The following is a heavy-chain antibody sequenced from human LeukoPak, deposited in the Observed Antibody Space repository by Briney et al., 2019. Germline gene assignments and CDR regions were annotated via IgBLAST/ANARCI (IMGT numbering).Heavy chain of an antibody. J-gene: IGHJ3*02. CDR3: ASLRFDAFDI. CDR1: GYSISSGYY. D-gene: IGHD4-17*01. CDR2: IYYSGST. V-gene: IGHV4-38-2*02. Sequence: SETLSLTCIVSGYSISSGYYWGWIRQPPGKGLEWIGYIYYSGSTNYNPSLKSRVTISVDTSKNQFSLKLSSVTAADTAVYYCASLRFDAFDIWGQGTMVTVSS.